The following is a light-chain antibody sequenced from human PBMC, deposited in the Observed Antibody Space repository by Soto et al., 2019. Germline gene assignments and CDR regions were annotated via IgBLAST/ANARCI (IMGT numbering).Light chain of an antibody. J-gene: IGKJ5*01. CDR1: QSVSSSY. V-gene: IGKV3-20*01. CDR3: QQYGSSPQFT. Sequence: EVVLTQSPVTLSLSPGERATLSCRASQSVSSSYLAWYQQKPGQAPRLLIYGASSRATGIPDRFSGSGSRTDFTLTISRLEPEDFAVYYCQQYGSSPQFTFGQGTRLAIK. CDR2: GAS.